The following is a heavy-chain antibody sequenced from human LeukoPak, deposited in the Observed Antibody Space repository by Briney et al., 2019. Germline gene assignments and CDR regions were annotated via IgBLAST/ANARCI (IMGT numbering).Heavy chain of an antibody. CDR1: GGSISSYY. V-gene: IGHV4-59*12. J-gene: IGHJ4*02. Sequence: SETLSLTCSVSGGSISSYYWTWIRQPPGKGLEWIGYIYYSGSTKYNPSLKSRVTMSVDTSKNHFSLKLSSVTAADTAIYYCGKTDIYFNPIDYWGPGSLVTVSS. D-gene: IGHD3-9*01. CDR3: GKTDIYFNPIDY. CDR2: IYYSGST.